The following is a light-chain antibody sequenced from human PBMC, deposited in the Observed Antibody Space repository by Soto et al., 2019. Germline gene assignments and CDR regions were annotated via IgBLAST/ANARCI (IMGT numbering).Light chain of an antibody. CDR1: SGYSAYA. CDR2: VNSDGSH. CDR3: QIWGTGSVV. V-gene: IGLV4-69*01. J-gene: IGLJ2*01. Sequence: QLVLTQSPSASASLGASVKLTCTLSSGYSAYAISWHQQQPERGPRYLMKVNSDGSHIKGDGIPDRFSGSSSGAERYLTISSLQSEDEADYYCQIWGTGSVVFGGGTKLTVL.